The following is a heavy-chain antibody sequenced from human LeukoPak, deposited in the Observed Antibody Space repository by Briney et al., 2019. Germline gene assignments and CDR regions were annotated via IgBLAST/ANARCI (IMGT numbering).Heavy chain of an antibody. V-gene: IGHV1-2*02. Sequence: GASVKVSCKASGYTFTTYNINWVRQAPGQGLEWMGWINPNSGGTNYAQKFQGRVTMTRDTSISTAYMELSRLRSDDTAVYYCARDQAYYYGSGSYYNRGRFQHWGQGTLVTVSS. CDR1: GYTFTTYN. J-gene: IGHJ1*01. D-gene: IGHD3-10*01. CDR2: INPNSGGT. CDR3: ARDQAYYYGSGSYYNRGRFQH.